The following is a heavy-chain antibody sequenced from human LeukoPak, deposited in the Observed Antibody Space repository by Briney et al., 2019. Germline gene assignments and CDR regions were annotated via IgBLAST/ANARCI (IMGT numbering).Heavy chain of an antibody. CDR3: ARDKPWLPGRDAFDI. CDR2: IIPIFGTA. Sequence: GASVKVSCKASGGTFSSYAISWVRQAPGQGLEWMGGIIPIFGTANYAQKFQGRVTITTDTSTSTAYMELRSLRSDDTAVYYCARDKPWLPGRDAFDIWGQGTMVTVSS. CDR1: GGTFSSYA. J-gene: IGHJ3*02. V-gene: IGHV1-69*05. D-gene: IGHD6-19*01.